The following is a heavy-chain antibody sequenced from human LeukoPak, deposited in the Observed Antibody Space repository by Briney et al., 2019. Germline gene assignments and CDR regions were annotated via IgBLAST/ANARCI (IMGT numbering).Heavy chain of an antibody. V-gene: IGHV5-51*01. CDR2: IYPGDSDT. Sequence: GESLQISCKGSDYRFTNYWIAWVRPLPGKGLVWLGIIYPGDSDTKYSPSFQGQAAISADKSITTAYLQWSSLKASDTAMHYCATLDRRDNYSAFDYWGQGTLVTVSS. CDR3: ATLDRRDNYSAFDY. D-gene: IGHD5-24*01. CDR1: DYRFTNYW. J-gene: IGHJ4*01.